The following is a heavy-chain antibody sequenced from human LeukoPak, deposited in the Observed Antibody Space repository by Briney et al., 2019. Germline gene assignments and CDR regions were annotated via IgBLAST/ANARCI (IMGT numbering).Heavy chain of an antibody. CDR2: ISTDVSST. J-gene: IGHJ5*02. CDR3: ARGVNGDSRFDP. Sequence: GGSLRLSCAASGFTFSNYWMHWVRQAPGKGLVWVSRISTDVSSTTYADSVKGRFTISRDNAKNTLYLQMNSLRAEDTAVYYCARGVNGDSRFDPWGQGTLVTVSS. D-gene: IGHD4-17*01. V-gene: IGHV3-74*01. CDR1: GFTFSNYW.